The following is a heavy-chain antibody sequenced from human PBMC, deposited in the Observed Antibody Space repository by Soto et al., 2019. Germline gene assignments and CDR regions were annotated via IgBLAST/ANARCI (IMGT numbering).Heavy chain of an antibody. D-gene: IGHD6-13*01. CDR1: GLSITDSEMG. V-gene: IGHV2-26*01. CDR2: IDSSGEK. Sequence: QVTLKESGPVLVKPTEPLTLRCTVSGLSITDSEMGVSWIRQPPGQPLEWLAHIDSSGEKSYRTFLKSRLAISKDTSKSQIVLTMTNMDPADTATYSCARRQLAVAVSPSFDPWGQGIPVTVSS. J-gene: IGHJ5*02. CDR3: ARRQLAVAVSPSFDP.